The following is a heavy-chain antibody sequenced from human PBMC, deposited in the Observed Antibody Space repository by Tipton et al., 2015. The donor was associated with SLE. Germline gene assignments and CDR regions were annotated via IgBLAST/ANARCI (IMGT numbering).Heavy chain of an antibody. CDR2: IYSGGST. J-gene: IGHJ2*01. Sequence: TLSLTCTVSGGSISSHYWSWIRQPPGKTLEWIGYIYSGGSTNYNPSLKSRVSISVDTSKNQISLKLSSVTAADTAVYYCARVDRGPRNFDLWGRGTLVTVSS. D-gene: IGHD1-26*01. CDR3: ARVDRGPRNFDL. CDR1: GGSISSHY. V-gene: IGHV4-59*11.